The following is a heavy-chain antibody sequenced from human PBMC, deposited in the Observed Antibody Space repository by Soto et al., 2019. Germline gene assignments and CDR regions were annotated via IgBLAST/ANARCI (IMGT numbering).Heavy chain of an antibody. CDR1: GYIFIDSY. J-gene: IGHJ4*02. CDR2: INPNSGGT. D-gene: IGHD1-26*01. V-gene: IGHV1-2*02. CDR3: ARAYSGSYF. Sequence: QVQLVQSGAEMKTPGASVKVSCKASGYIFIDSYMHWVRQAPGQGLEWMGWINPNSGGTKYAQKFQDRFTMTRNTSISAAYMELSRLTSDDTAIYYCARAYSGSYFWGQGTLVTVSS.